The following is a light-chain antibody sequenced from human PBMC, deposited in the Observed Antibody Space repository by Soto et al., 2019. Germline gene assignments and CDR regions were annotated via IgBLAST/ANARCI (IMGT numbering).Light chain of an antibody. CDR2: ANS. CDR1: SSNIGSGFD. Sequence: QAVVTQPPSVSGAPGQRVTISCTGSSSNIGSGFDVHWYQQLPGTAPRLLIYANSNRPSGVPDRFSGSRSGSSASLAITGLQAEDEADYYCQSYDSSLSGSNVFGTGTKLTVL. CDR3: QSYDSSLSGSNV. J-gene: IGLJ1*01. V-gene: IGLV1-40*01.